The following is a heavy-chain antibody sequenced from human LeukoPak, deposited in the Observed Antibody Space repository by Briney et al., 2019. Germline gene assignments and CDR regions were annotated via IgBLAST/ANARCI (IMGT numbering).Heavy chain of an antibody. CDR2: INPNSGGT. Sequence: ASVKVSCTASGYTFTGYYMHWVRQAPGQGLEWMGWINPNSGGTNYAQKFQGGVTMTRDTSISTAYMELSRLRSDDTAVYYCARSRNLRASFDYWGQGTLVTVSS. V-gene: IGHV1-2*02. CDR1: GYTFTGYY. D-gene: IGHD4-17*01. CDR3: ARSRNLRASFDY. J-gene: IGHJ4*02.